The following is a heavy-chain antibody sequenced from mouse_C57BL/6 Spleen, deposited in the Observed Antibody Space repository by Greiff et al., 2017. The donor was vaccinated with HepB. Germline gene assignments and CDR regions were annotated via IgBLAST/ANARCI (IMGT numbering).Heavy chain of an antibody. CDR3: ARTPNYYYGPHIDV. V-gene: IGHV1-26*01. CDR2: INPNNGGT. Sequence: EVQLQQSGPELVKPGASVKISCKASGYTFTDYYMNWVKQSHGKSLEWIGDINPNNGGTSYNQKFKGKATLTVDKSSSTAYMELRSLTSEDSAVYYCARTPNYYYGPHIDVWGTGTTVTVSS. D-gene: IGHD1-1*01. CDR1: GYTFTDYY. J-gene: IGHJ1*03.